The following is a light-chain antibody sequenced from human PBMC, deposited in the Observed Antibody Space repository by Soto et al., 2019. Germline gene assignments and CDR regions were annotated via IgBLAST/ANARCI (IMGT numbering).Light chain of an antibody. V-gene: IGLV2-14*01. CDR1: SSDVGGYNY. CDR2: DGS. Sequence: QSVLTQPASVSGSPGQSITISCTGTSSDVGGYNYVSWYQQHPGKAPKLMIYDGSNRPSGVSNRFSGSKSGNTASLTISGLQAEDEADYYCSSYTSSSTLVVFGGGTKVTVL. J-gene: IGLJ2*01. CDR3: SSYTSSSTLVV.